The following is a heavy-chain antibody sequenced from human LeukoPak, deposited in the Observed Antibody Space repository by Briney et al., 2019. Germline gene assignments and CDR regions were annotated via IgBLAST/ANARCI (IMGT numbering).Heavy chain of an antibody. J-gene: IGHJ3*02. V-gene: IGHV5-51*01. Sequence: GESLKISCKGSGYSFTSYWIGWVRQMPGKGLEWMGIIYPGDSDTRYSPSFQGQVTNSADKSISTAYLQWSSLKASDTAMYYCARRTTVTCDAFDIWGQGTMVTVSS. CDR2: IYPGDSDT. CDR1: GYSFTSYW. CDR3: ARRTTVTCDAFDI. D-gene: IGHD4-17*01.